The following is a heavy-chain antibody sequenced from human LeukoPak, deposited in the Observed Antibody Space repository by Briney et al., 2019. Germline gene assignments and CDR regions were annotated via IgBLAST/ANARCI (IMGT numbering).Heavy chain of an antibody. CDR3: ARGGAARLHFQN. CDR2: IYHSGST. CDR1: GGSVSSGSYY. Sequence: SETLSLTCTVSGGSVSSGSYYWNWIRQPPGKGLEWIGYIYHSGSTNYNPSLQSRVTISVDTSKNQFSLNLNSVTAADTAVYHCARGGAARLHFQNWGQGTLVTVSS. J-gene: IGHJ1*01. V-gene: IGHV4-61*01. D-gene: IGHD6-6*01.